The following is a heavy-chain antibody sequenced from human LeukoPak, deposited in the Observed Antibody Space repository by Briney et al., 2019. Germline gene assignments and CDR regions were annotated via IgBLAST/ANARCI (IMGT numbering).Heavy chain of an antibody. CDR3: AKDIAYCSTTSCYQPFDY. Sequence: GGSLRLSCAASGFSFCSYAMSWVRQAPGKGLEWVSRISNSGGTTYYTDSVKGRFTISRDNTKNTVYLQMNSLRGEDTDVYYCAKDIAYCSTTSCYQPFDYWGQGALVTVSS. CDR1: GFSFCSYA. CDR2: ISNSGGTT. V-gene: IGHV3-23*01. D-gene: IGHD2-2*01. J-gene: IGHJ4*02.